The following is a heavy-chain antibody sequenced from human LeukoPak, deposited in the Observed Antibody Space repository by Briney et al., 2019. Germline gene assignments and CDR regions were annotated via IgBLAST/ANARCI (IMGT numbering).Heavy chain of an antibody. CDR3: ARDGAPGGSYYVGDDAFDI. CDR1: GYTFTSYY. J-gene: IGHJ3*02. D-gene: IGHD1-26*01. V-gene: IGHV1-46*01. CDR2: INPSGGST. Sequence: GASVKVSCKASGYTFTSYYMHWVRQAPGQGLEWMGIINPSGGSTNYAQKFQGRVTITADESTSTAYMELSSLRSEDTAVYYCARDGAPGGSYYVGDDAFDIWGQGTMVTVSS.